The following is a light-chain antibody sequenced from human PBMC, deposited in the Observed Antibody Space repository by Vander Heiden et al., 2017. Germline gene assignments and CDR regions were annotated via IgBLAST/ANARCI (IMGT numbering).Light chain of an antibody. Sequence: IVLTPSPGTLSLSPGERATLSCRASQRVVSSYLAWNQQKPGQAPRLLSYGASSRATGIPDRFSGGGSGTEFTLTISRLGPEEFAVDYCQPDGRSPGMFGQGTKVEIK. V-gene: IGKV3-20*01. CDR3: QPDGRSPGM. CDR1: QRVVSSY. J-gene: IGKJ1*01. CDR2: GAS.